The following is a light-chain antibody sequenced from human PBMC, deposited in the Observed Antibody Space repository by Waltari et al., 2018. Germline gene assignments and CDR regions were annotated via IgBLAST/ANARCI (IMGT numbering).Light chain of an antibody. Sequence: QLVLTQSPSASASLGASVKLTCTLSSGHSSNVIAWHQQQPEQGPRYLMKVNSDGSHSKGDEIPGRFSGSSSGAGRYLTISSRQSEDEADYYCQTGGHGTWVFGGGTKLTVL. V-gene: IGLV4-69*01. CDR3: QTGGHGTWV. CDR1: SGHSSNV. CDR2: VNSDGSH. J-gene: IGLJ3*02.